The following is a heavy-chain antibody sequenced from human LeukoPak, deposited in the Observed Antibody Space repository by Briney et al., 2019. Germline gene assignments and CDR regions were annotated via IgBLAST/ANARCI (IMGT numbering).Heavy chain of an antibody. CDR3: AKSTYGPGGWFDP. CDR2: ISGSGGST. D-gene: IGHD3-10*01. V-gene: IGHV3-23*01. J-gene: IGHJ5*02. CDR1: GFTFSSYA. Sequence: GGSLRLSCAASGFTFSSYAMSWVRQAPGKGLKRVSAISGSGGSTYYADSVKGRFTISRDNSKNTLYLQMNSLRAENTAVYYCAKSTYGPGGWFDPWGKGTLVPVSS.